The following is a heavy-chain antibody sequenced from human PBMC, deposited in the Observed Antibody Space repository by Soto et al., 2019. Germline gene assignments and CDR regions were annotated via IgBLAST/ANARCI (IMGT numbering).Heavy chain of an antibody. CDR1: GFTVSSNY. CDR2: IYSGGST. D-gene: IGHD6-6*01. J-gene: IGHJ6*03. Sequence: EVQLVESGGGLVQPGGSLRLSCAASGFTVSSNYMSWVRQAPGKGLEWVSVIYSGGSTFYADSVKGRFTISRDNSKNTVYLQRNSLRAEDAGVYYCAREIGRGAAQTNYMDVCGKGTTVTVS. V-gene: IGHV3-66*01. CDR3: AREIGRGAAQTNYMDV.